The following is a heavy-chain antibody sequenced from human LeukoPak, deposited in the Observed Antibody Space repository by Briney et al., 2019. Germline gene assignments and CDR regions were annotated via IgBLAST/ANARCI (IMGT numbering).Heavy chain of an antibody. D-gene: IGHD2-15*01. V-gene: IGHV4-34*01. Sequence: PSETLSLTCAVYGGSFSGYYWSWIRQTPGKGLEWIGEINHSGSTNYNPSLKSRVTISVDTSKNQFSLKLSSVTAADTAVYYCARGPYCSGGSCYSWVDYWGQGTLVTVSS. CDR3: ARGPYCSGGSCYSWVDY. CDR2: INHSGST. CDR1: GGSFSGYY. J-gene: IGHJ4*02.